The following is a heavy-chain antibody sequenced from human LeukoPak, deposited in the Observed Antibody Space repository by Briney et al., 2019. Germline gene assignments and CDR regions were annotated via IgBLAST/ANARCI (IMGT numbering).Heavy chain of an antibody. V-gene: IGHV3-73*01. D-gene: IGHD6-6*01. CDR3: TRPGSSTSDY. J-gene: IGHJ4*02. CDR2: IRSKANSYAT. CDR1: GFTFSGSG. Sequence: GRSLRLSCAASGFTFSGSGMHWVRQASGKGLEWVGRIRSKANSYATAYAASVKGRFTISRDDSKNTAYLQMNSLKTEDTAVYYCTRPGSSTSDYWGQGTLVTVSS.